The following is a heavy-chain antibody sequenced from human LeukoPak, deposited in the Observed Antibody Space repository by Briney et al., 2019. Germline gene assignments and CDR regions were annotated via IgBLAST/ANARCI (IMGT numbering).Heavy chain of an antibody. CDR3: AKASTYYDSWSGYYRPHFDY. V-gene: IGHV3-23*01. J-gene: IGHJ4*02. CDR1: GFTFSSYA. CDR2: ISGSGGST. Sequence: PGGSLRLSCAASGFTFSSYAMSWVRQAPGKGLEWVSAISGSGGSTYYADSVKGRFTISRDNSKNTLYLQMNSLRAEDTAVYYCAKASTYYDSWSGYYRPHFDYWGQGTLVTVSS. D-gene: IGHD3-3*01.